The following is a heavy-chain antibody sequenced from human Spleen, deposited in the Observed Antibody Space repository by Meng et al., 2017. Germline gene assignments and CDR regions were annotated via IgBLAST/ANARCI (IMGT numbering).Heavy chain of an antibody. CDR2: INQSGST. J-gene: IGHJ4*02. V-gene: IGHV4-34*01. CDR3: ARTPGLRWTPKIDQ. Sequence: QGQLPLGGAALLKRAETLSLTCGCDYGHLIGHYWGWIRQPPGKGLEWIGEINQSGSTTYNPSLKSRVTMSVDTSKNQFSLNLRSVTAADTAVYFCARTPGLRWTPKIDQWGLGTLVTVSS. D-gene: IGHD4-23*01. CDR1: YGHLIGHY.